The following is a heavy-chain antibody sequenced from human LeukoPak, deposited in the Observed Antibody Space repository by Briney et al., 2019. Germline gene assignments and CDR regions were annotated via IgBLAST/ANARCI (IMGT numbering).Heavy chain of an antibody. V-gene: IGHV3-7*03. J-gene: IGHJ4*02. CDR1: GFIFSSYW. Sequence: GGSLRLSCAASGFIFSSYWMTWVRQAPGKGLEWVANIKQDGSEKYYVDSVKGRFTISRDNAKNSLYLEMDSLRAEDTALYYCAKDLSATVTEPIDYWGQGTLVTVSS. D-gene: IGHD4-17*01. CDR3: AKDLSATVTEPIDY. CDR2: IKQDGSEK.